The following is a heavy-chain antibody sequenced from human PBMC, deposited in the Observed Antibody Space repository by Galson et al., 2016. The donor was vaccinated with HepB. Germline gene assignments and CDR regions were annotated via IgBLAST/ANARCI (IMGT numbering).Heavy chain of an antibody. V-gene: IGHV3-66*01. D-gene: IGHD4-17*01. CDR2: IFGSDTT. Sequence: SLRLPCAASGVSVSINYMTWVRQAPGKGLEWVAMIFGSDTTYYADSVKGSFTFSRDSSKNTLSLQMNTLRPEDTAVYYCARGVYGDHGWFDYWGPGTLVTVSS. J-gene: IGHJ4*02. CDR3: ARGVYGDHGWFDY. CDR1: GVSVSINY.